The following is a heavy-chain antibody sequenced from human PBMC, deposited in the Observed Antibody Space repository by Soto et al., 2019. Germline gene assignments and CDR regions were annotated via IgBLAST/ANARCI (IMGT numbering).Heavy chain of an antibody. Sequence: SVKVSCKASGYTFAFYFIHWVRQAPGQGLEWMGGIIPIFGTANYAQKFQGRVTITADESTSTAYMELSSLRSEDTAVYYCARGGSIAVAPGYYFDYWGQGTLVTVSS. D-gene: IGHD6-19*01. V-gene: IGHV1-69*13. CDR1: GYTFAFYF. J-gene: IGHJ4*02. CDR2: IIPIFGTA. CDR3: ARGGSIAVAPGYYFDY.